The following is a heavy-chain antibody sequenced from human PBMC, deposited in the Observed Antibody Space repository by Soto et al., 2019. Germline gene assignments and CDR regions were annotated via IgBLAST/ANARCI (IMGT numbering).Heavy chain of an antibody. V-gene: IGHV3-21*01. CDR2: VSSSSSYI. J-gene: IGHJ4*02. D-gene: IGHD6-13*01. CDR1: AFTFSSYR. CDR3: AKISEAGSFFDY. Sequence: GGSLRLSCAASAFTFSSYRMQWVRQAPGKGLEWVSSVSSSSSYIYYADSVKGRFTISRDNAKKSPYLQMNSLRAEDTAVYYCAKISEAGSFFDYWGQGTLVTVSS.